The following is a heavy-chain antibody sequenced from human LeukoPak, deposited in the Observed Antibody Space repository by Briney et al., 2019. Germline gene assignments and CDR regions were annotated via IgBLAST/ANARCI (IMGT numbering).Heavy chain of an antibody. D-gene: IGHD3-22*01. Sequence: PSETLSLTCAVYGGSFSGYYWSWIRQPPGKGLEWIGEINHSGSTNYNPSLKSRVTISVDTSKNQFSLKLSSVTAADTAVYYCALYYYDSSGTNWFDPWGQGTLVTVSS. V-gene: IGHV4-34*09. CDR3: ALYYYDSSGTNWFDP. J-gene: IGHJ5*02. CDR2: INHSGST. CDR1: GGSFSGYY.